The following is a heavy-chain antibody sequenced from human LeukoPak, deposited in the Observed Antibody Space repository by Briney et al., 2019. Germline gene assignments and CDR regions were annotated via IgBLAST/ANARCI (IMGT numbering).Heavy chain of an antibody. V-gene: IGHV3-30*04. Sequence: GRSLRLSCAASGFTFSSHAMHWVRQAIGKGLEWGAVISYDGSNKYYADSVKGRFTISRDNSKNTLYLQMNSLRAEDTAVYYCARDRGIVVMVAAQFDYWGQGTLVTVSS. D-gene: IGHD2-15*01. J-gene: IGHJ4*02. CDR1: GFTFSSHA. CDR2: ISYDGSNK. CDR3: ARDRGIVVMVAAQFDY.